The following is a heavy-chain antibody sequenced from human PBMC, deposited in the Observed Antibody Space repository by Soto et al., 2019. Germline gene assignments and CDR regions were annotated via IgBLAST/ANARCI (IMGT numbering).Heavy chain of an antibody. J-gene: IGHJ4*02. CDR2: INPNSGGT. CDR3: ARAYCSSTSCHKRYSSSWYYFDY. V-gene: IGHV1-2*04. D-gene: IGHD2-2*01. CDR1: GYTFTGYY. Sequence: ASVKVSCKASGYTFTGYYMHWVRQAPGQGLEWMGWINPNSGGTNYAQKFQGWVTMTRDTSISTAYMELSRLRSDDTAVYYCARAYCSSTSCHKRYSSSWYYFDYWGQGTLVTVPS.